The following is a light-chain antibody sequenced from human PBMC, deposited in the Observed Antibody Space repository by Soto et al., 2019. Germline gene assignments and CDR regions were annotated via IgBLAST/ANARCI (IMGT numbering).Light chain of an antibody. V-gene: IGKV3-15*01. CDR3: QQYFEWPPMT. Sequence: VMTQSPATLSVSPGERATLSCWASETVATNLAWYQQKPGQDPRLLISGASTRAAGISDRFRGSGSGTEFTRTISSLRSEDSAVYYCQQYFEWPPMTCGQGTKVEI. CDR2: GAS. CDR1: ETVATN. J-gene: IGKJ1*01.